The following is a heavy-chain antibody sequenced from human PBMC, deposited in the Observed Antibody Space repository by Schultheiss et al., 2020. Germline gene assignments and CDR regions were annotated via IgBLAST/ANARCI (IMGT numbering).Heavy chain of an antibody. CDR2: ISESGGRT. D-gene: IGHD2-8*01. J-gene: IGHJ6*02. V-gene: IGHV3-23*01. Sequence: GGSLRLSCAASGFTFTSYAMSWVRLAPGQGPEWVSAISESGGRTYYADSVKGRFTISRDNSKNTLYLQVESLRAEDTAVYYCARSNAGLDYNGMDVWGQGTTVTVSS. CDR3: ARSNAGLDYNGMDV. CDR1: GFTFTSYA.